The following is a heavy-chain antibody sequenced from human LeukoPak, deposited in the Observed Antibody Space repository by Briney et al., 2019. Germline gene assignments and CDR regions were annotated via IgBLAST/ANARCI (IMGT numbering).Heavy chain of an antibody. CDR3: ARINDFWSGPTLDV. CDR1: GASVSRGSYY. CDR2: IYHSGSGST. J-gene: IGHJ6*02. D-gene: IGHD3-3*01. Sequence: SETLSLTCTVSGASVSRGSYYWIWIRQPPGKGLECMGYIYHSGSGSTYYNPSLKSRVTISIDKSKNQFSLKLNSVTAADTAVYYCARINDFWSGPTLDVWGQGTTVTVSS. V-gene: IGHV4-30-2*01.